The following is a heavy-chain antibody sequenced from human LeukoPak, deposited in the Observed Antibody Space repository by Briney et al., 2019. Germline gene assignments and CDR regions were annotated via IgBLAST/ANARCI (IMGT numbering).Heavy chain of an antibody. CDR1: GGTFSSYA. V-gene: IGHV1-69*04. J-gene: IGHJ4*02. D-gene: IGHD4-17*01. Sequence: GASVKVSCKASGGTFSSYAISWVRQAPGQGLEWMGRIIPILGIANYAQKFQGRVTITADKSTSTAYMGLSSLRSEDTAVYYCARDLSEYGDYYFDYWGQGTLVTVSS. CDR2: IIPILGIA. CDR3: ARDLSEYGDYYFDY.